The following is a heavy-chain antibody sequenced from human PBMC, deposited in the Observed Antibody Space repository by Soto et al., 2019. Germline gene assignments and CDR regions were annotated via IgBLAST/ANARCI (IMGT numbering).Heavy chain of an antibody. CDR2: IYPGDSDT. CDR3: ARHLGVAVAGTRWYFDL. D-gene: IGHD6-19*01. CDR1: GYSFTSYW. V-gene: IGHV5-51*01. J-gene: IGHJ2*01. Sequence: PGESLKISCKGSGYSFTSYWIGWVRQMPGKGLEWMGIIYPGDSDTRYSPSFQGQVTISADKSISTAYLQWSSLKASDTAMYYCARHLGVAVAGTRWYFDLWGRGTLVTVSS.